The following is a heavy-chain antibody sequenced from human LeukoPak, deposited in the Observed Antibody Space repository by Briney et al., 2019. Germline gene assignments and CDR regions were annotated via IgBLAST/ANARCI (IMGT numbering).Heavy chain of an antibody. J-gene: IGHJ4*02. D-gene: IGHD6-19*01. CDR1: GFTFSSYA. Sequence: PGGSLRLSCAASGFTFSSYAMGWVRPAPGRGREWVSAISGSGGSTYYADSVKGRFTISRDNSKNTLYLQMNSLRAEDTAVYYCAKDKSSGWTGDYFDYWGQGTLVTVSS. CDR2: ISGSGGST. V-gene: IGHV3-23*01. CDR3: AKDKSSGWTGDYFDY.